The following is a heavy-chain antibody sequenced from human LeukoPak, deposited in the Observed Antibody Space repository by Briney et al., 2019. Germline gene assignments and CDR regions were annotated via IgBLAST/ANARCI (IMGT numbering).Heavy chain of an antibody. CDR1: GFTFSSYA. V-gene: IGHV3-23*01. D-gene: IGHD2-2*02. CDR2: ISGSGGST. CDR3: AKFHPEVPAAIRPLDY. Sequence: GSLNLSCAASGFTFSSYAMSWVRRAPGKGLEWVSAISGSGGSTYYADFVKGRFNISRDNSKNTLYLQMNSVRAEDTAVYYCAKFHPEVPAAIRPLDYWGQRTLVTVSS. J-gene: IGHJ4*02.